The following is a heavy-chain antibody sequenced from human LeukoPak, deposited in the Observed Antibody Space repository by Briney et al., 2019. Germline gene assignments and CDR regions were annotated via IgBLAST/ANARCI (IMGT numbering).Heavy chain of an antibody. CDR3: AKDRAAAGYFDY. Sequence: PGGSPRLSCAASGFTFSSYAMSWVRQAPGKGLEWVSAISGSGGSTYYADSVKGRFTISRDNSKNTLYLQMNSLRAEDTAVYYCAKDRAAAGYFDYWGQGTLVTVSS. CDR1: GFTFSSYA. V-gene: IGHV3-23*01. J-gene: IGHJ4*02. CDR2: ISGSGGST. D-gene: IGHD6-13*01.